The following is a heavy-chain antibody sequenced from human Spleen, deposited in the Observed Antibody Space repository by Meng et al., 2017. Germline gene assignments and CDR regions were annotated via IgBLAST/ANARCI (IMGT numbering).Heavy chain of an antibody. D-gene: IGHD3-10*01. CDR3: AKGSDYYDSGEAV. V-gene: IGHV3-21*04. Sequence: GESLKISCAASGFTFSSYSMNWVRQAPGKGLEWVSSISSSSSYIYYADSVKGRFTISRDNAKTSLYLQMNSLRAEDTAVYYCAKGSDYYDSGEAVWGQGTLVTVSS. CDR1: GFTFSSYS. CDR2: ISSSSSYI. J-gene: IGHJ4*02.